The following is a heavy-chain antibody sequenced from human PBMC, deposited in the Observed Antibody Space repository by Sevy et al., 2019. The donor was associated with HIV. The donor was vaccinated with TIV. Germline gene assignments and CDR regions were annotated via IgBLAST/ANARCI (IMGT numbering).Heavy chain of an antibody. CDR1: GFTVSSDY. D-gene: IGHD1-26*01. CDR2: IYNNGNS. J-gene: IGHJ4*02. CDR3: LRSLYFPNNAAD. V-gene: IGHV3-53*01. Sequence: GGSLRLSCIASGFTVSSDYMSWVRQAPGKGLEWVSIIYNNGNSYYADSVKSRFTISRDNYKKTLYLQMTSLRVEDTAVYFCLRSLYFPNNAADWGQGTLVAVSS.